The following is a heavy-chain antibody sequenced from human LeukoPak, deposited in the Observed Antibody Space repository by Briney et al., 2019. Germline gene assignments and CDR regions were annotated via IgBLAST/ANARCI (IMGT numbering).Heavy chain of an antibody. Sequence: PGGSLRLSCAASGFTFSSYEMHWVRQAPGKGLEWVSYISSSGSTIYYADSVKGRFTISRDNAKNSLYLQMNSLRAEDTAVYHCAGRELFVDYWGQGTLVTVSS. CDR1: GFTFSSYE. J-gene: IGHJ4*02. D-gene: IGHD3-10*02. CDR3: AGRELFVDY. V-gene: IGHV3-48*03. CDR2: ISSSGSTI.